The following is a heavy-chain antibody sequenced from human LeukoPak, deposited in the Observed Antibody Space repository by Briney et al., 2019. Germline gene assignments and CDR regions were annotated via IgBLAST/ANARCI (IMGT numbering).Heavy chain of an antibody. V-gene: IGHV1-8*03. J-gene: IGHJ6*03. CDR1: GYTFTSYD. Sequence: ASVKVSCKASGYTFTSYDINWVRQATGQGLEWMGWMNPNSGNTGYAQKFQGRVTITRNTSISTAYMELSSLRSEDTAVYYCARGRLGLYQLLHYYYYYYMDVWGKGTTVTVSS. CDR2: MNPNSGNT. D-gene: IGHD2-2*01. CDR3: ARGRLGLYQLLHYYYYYYMDV.